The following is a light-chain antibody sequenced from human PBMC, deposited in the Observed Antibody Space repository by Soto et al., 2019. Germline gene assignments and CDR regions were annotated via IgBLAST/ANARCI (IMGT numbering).Light chain of an antibody. CDR3: GTWDNNLRGV. J-gene: IGLJ3*02. Sequence: QSVLTQPPSVSAAPGQKVSISCSGSRSNIGNNYVSWYQQLPGTAPKLLIYDNSERPSGIPDRFSASKSGTSATLGITGLQTGDEADYYCGTWDNNLRGVFGGGTKLTVL. V-gene: IGLV1-51*01. CDR2: DNS. CDR1: RSNIGNNY.